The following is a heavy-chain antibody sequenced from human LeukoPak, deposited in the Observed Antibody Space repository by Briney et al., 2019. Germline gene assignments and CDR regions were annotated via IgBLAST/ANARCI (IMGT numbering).Heavy chain of an antibody. D-gene: IGHD6-19*01. Sequence: ASVKVSCKASGYSFTGYYMHWVRQAPGQGLEWMGIINPSGGSTSYAQKFQGRVTMTRDTSTSTVYMELSSLRSEDTAVYYCARVGVAGPFDYWGQGTLVTVSS. CDR1: GYSFTGYY. J-gene: IGHJ4*02. CDR3: ARVGVAGPFDY. CDR2: INPSGGST. V-gene: IGHV1-46*01.